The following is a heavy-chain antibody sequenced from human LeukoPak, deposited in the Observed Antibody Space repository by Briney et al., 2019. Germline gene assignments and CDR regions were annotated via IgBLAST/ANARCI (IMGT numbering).Heavy chain of an antibody. CDR1: GGSFSGYY. V-gene: IGHV4-34*01. D-gene: IGHD2-15*01. J-gene: IGHJ6*02. Sequence: PSETLSLTWAVYGGSFSGYYWSWIRQPPGKGPEWIGEINHSGSTNYNPSLKSRVTISVDTSKNQFSLKLSSVTAADTAVYYCARGEHWELLGLVYYYYGMDVWGQGTTVTASS. CDR3: ARGEHWELLGLVYYYYGMDV. CDR2: INHSGST.